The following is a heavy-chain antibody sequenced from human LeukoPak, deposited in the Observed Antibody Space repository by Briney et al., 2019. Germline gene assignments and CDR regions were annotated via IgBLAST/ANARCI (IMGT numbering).Heavy chain of an antibody. J-gene: IGHJ4*02. D-gene: IGHD3-9*01. Sequence: SETLSLTCTVSGGSISSYYWSWIRQPPGKGLEWIGYIYYSGSTNYNPSLKSRVTISVDTSKNQFSLKLSPVTAADTAVYYCARRGNDILTLDYWGQGTLVTVSS. V-gene: IGHV4-59*01. CDR3: ARRGNDILTLDY. CDR2: IYYSGST. CDR1: GGSISSYY.